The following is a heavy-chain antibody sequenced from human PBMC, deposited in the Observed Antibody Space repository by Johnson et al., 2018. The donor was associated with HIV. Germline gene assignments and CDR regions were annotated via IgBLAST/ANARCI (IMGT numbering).Heavy chain of an antibody. CDR3: ALEYSSSRGAFDI. V-gene: IGHV3-7*05. D-gene: IGHD6-6*01. J-gene: IGHJ3*02. CDR1: GFTFSNYW. Sequence: VQLVESGGGLVKPGGSLRLSCAASGFTFSNYWMSWVRQAPGKGLEWVANIKQDGSEKYYVDSVKGRFTISRDNAKNSLYLQMNSLRAEDTAVYYCALEYSSSRGAFDIWGQGTMVTVSS. CDR2: IKQDGSEK.